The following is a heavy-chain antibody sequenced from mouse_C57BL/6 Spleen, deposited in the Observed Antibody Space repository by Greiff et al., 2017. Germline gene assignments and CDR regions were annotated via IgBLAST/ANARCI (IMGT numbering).Heavy chain of an antibody. CDR2: IYPGDGDT. CDR3: AREAYSALDY. Sequence: VKLMESGPELVKPGASVKISCKASGYAFSSSWMNWVKQRPGKGLEWIGRIYPGDGDTNYNGKFKGKATLTADKSSSTAYMQLSSLTSEDSAVYFCAREAYSALDYWGQGTTLTVSS. CDR1: GYAFSSSW. D-gene: IGHD2-12*01. V-gene: IGHV1-82*01. J-gene: IGHJ2*01.